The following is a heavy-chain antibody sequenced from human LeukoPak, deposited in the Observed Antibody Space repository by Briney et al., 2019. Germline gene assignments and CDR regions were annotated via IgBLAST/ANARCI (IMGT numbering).Heavy chain of an antibody. CDR1: GLTVTSNY. V-gene: IGHV3-53*01. D-gene: IGHD1-26*01. CDR3: AKTGEPLLFVLGS. Sequence: GGSLRLSCAASGLTVTSNYMSWIRQAPGKGLEWVSVIYSGDDTYYADSVKGRFTISRDNSKNTLYLQMNSLRAEDTAVYYCAKTGEPLLFVLGSWGQGTLVTVCS. CDR2: IYSGDDT. J-gene: IGHJ5*02.